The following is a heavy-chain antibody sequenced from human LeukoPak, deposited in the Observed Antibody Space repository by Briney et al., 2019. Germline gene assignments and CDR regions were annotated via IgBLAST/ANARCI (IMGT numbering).Heavy chain of an antibody. V-gene: IGHV1-2*02. CDR3: ARAMGIAAAGNYYYYGMDV. CDR2: INPNSGGT. D-gene: IGHD6-13*01. CDR1: GYTFTGYY. Sequence: ASVKVSCKASGYTFTGYYMHWVRQAPGQGLEWMGWINPNSGGTNYAQKFQGRVTMTRDTSISTAYMELSRLRSDDTAVYYCARAMGIAAAGNYYYYGMDVWGQGTTVTVSS. J-gene: IGHJ6*02.